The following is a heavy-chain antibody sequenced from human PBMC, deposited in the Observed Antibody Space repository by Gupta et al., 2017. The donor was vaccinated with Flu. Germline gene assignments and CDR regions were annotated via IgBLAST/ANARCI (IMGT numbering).Heavy chain of an antibody. CDR1: YY. CDR2: INPSSGAK. J-gene: IGHJ1*01. Sequence: YYVHWVGQAPGQGVAWLGLINPSSGAKMYAQKFKGRVNMTRDTSTSEVYMELTSLRSEDTAIYYGVRGPGQLVPLEDVHHWGQGTLVTISS. V-gene: IGHV1-46*03. CDR3: VRGPGQLVPLEDVHH. D-gene: IGHD6-6*01.